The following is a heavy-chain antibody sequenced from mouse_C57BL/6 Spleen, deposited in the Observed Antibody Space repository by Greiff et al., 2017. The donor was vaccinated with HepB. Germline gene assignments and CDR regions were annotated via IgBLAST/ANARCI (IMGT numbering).Heavy chain of an antibody. D-gene: IGHD2-5*01. CDR3: TREDSNYYYYAMDY. CDR2: IRNKANNHAT. Sequence: VQLKESGGGLVQPGGSMKLSCAASGFTFSDAWMDWVRQSPEKGLEWVAEIRNKANNHATYYAESVKGRFTISRDDSKSSVYLQMNSLRAEDTGIYYCTREDSNYYYYAMDYWGQGTSVTVSS. V-gene: IGHV6-6*01. CDR1: GFTFSDAW. J-gene: IGHJ4*01.